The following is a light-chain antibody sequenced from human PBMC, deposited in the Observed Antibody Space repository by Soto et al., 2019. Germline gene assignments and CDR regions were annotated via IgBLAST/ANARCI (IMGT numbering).Light chain of an antibody. CDR2: ATS. J-gene: IGKJ3*01. Sequence: EIVMTQSPVTLSVSPGERATLSCRASQSVSSNVAWYQQRPGQAPRLLIYATSSRATGIPASFSGSGSGPEFTLTISSLQSEDFAVYYCQQDNQWPLFTCGPGTKVDI. CDR1: QSVSSN. V-gene: IGKV3-15*01. CDR3: QQDNQWPLFT.